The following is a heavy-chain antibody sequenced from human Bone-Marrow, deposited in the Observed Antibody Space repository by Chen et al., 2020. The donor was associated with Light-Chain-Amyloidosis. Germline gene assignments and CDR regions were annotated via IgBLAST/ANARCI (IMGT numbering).Heavy chain of an antibody. CDR3: ARHQYHDLLTAYNRRAMRLDP. J-gene: IGHJ5*02. V-gene: IGHV4-39*01. D-gene: IGHD3-9*01. CDR1: GGSISSSSYY. CDR2: IYYSGST. Sequence: QLQLQESGPGLVKPSETLSLTCTVSGGSISSSSYYWGWIRQPPGKGLEWIGSIYYSGSTYYNPSLKGRVTISVDTSKTQFSLKVSSVTAADTAVYYCARHQYHDLLTAYNRRAMRLDPWGQGTLVTVSS.